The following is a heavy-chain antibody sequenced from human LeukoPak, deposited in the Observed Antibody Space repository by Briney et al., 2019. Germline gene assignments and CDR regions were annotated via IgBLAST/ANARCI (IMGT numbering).Heavy chain of an antibody. V-gene: IGHV3-48*03. CDR3: ARELAAEASDY. Sequence: GGSLRLSCAASGFTFSSYEMNWVRQAPGKGLEWVSYISSSGSTIYYADSVKGRFTISRDHAKNSLYLQMNSLRAEDTAVYYCARELAAEASDYWGQGTLVTVSS. CDR2: ISSSGSTI. CDR1: GFTFSSYE. J-gene: IGHJ4*02. D-gene: IGHD6-25*01.